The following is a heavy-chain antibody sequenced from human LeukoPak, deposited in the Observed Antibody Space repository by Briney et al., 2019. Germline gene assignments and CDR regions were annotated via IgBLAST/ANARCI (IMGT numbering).Heavy chain of an antibody. CDR3: AADYDYVWGSYRSPY. Sequence: GTSVKVSCKASGFTFTSSAMQWVRQARGQRLEWIGWIDVSSGNTNYAQKFQERVTITRDMSTSTAYMEPSSLRSADTAVYYCAADYDYVWGSYRSPYWGQGTLVTVSS. V-gene: IGHV1-58*02. J-gene: IGHJ4*02. CDR1: GFTFTSSA. CDR2: IDVSSGNT. D-gene: IGHD3-16*02.